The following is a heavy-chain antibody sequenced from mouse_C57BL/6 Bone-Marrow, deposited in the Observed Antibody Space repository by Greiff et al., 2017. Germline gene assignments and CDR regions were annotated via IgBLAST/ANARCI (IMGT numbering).Heavy chain of an antibody. D-gene: IGHD2-2*01. CDR2: IDPSDSYT. V-gene: IGHV1-69*01. CDR3: AGSAMVTGGFAY. CDR1: GYTFTSYW. J-gene: IGHJ3*01. Sequence: QVQLQQPGAELVMPGASVKLSCKASGYTFTSYWMHWVKQRPGQGLEWIGEIDPSDSYTNYNQKFKGKSTLTVDKSSSTAYMQLSSLTSEDSAVYYCAGSAMVTGGFAYWGQGTLVTVSA.